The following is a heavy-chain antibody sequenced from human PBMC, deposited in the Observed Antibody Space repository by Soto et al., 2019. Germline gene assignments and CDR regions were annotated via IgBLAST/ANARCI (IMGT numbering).Heavy chain of an antibody. CDR3: AKDASITIFGVVPTRVYGMDV. J-gene: IGHJ6*02. V-gene: IGHV3-23*01. CDR1: GFTITNYA. CDR2: ISGRSGYT. Sequence: GGSLRLSCAASGFTITNYAMTWVRQAPGKGLEWVSSISGRSGYTFYADSVKGRFNISRDNSKNMLYLQMSSLRAEDTAVYYCAKDASITIFGVVPTRVYGMDVWGQGTTLTVSS. D-gene: IGHD3-3*01.